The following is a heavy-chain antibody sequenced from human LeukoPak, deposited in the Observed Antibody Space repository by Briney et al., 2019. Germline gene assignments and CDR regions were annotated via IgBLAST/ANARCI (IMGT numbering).Heavy chain of an antibody. CDR3: AKHKGRQLGWVFDY. D-gene: IGHD6-6*01. V-gene: IGHV3-9*01. Sequence: GGSLRLSCAASGFTFDDWAMHWVRQAPGKGLEWVSGISWNIGRIGYTDSWKGRFTISRDKAKNSLYLQMNSLRGEDTALYYCAKHKGRQLGWVFDYSGPGTLVTASS. J-gene: IGHJ4*02. CDR1: GFTFDDWA. CDR2: ISWNIGRI.